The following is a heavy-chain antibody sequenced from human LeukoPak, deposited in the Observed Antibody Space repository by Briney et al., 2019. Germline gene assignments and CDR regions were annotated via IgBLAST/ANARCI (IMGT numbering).Heavy chain of an antibody. D-gene: IGHD2-2*01. CDR2: ISYDGSNK. V-gene: IGHV3-30-3*01. CDR3: ARGKSRLVDSFDC. Sequence: GGSLRLSCAASGFTLSSYAMHWVRQAPGKGLEWVAVISYDGSNKYYADSVKGRFTISRDNSKNTLYLQMNSLRAEDTAVYYCARGKSRLVDSFDCWGQGTLVTVSS. CDR1: GFTLSSYA. J-gene: IGHJ4*02.